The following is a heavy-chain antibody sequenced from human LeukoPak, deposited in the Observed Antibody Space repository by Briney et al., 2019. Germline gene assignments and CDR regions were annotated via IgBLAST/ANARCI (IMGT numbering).Heavy chain of an antibody. J-gene: IGHJ3*02. CDR3: ARDGIYYDGRGYSPSAPI. CDR1: GGSFSGYS. Sequence: SETLSLTCAVYGGSFSGYSWSWIRQPPGKGLEWIGEINHSGSTNYNPSLKSRVTISVDTSKNQFSLKMTSVTAADTAVYYCARDGIYYDGRGYSPSAPIWGQGTMVTVSS. V-gene: IGHV4-34*01. CDR2: INHSGST. D-gene: IGHD3-22*01.